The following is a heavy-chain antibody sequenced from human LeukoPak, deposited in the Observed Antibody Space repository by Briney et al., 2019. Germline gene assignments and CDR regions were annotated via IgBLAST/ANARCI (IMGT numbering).Heavy chain of an antibody. D-gene: IGHD3-16*01. J-gene: IGHJ4*02. CDR2: INHSGDT. V-gene: IGHV4-34*01. Sequence: KTSETLSLTCVVYGGSFSAYYWSWIRQPPGKGLEWIGEINHSGDTNYNPSLKSRVTISLDTSKNQFSLKLTSVTAADTAVYYCGIEAFKLASWGQGTLVTVSS. CDR1: GGSFSAYY. CDR3: GIEAFKLAS.